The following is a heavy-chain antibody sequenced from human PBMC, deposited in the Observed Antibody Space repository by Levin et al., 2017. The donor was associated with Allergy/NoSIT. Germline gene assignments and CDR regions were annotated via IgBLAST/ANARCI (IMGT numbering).Heavy chain of an antibody. Sequence: GSGPTLVKPTQTLTLTCAFSGFSLTTSGVGVGWICQPPGKALEWVALIYWDDDKRYSPSLRSRLTITKDTSRNQVVLTMTNVDPLDTATYYCAHRRPTGSPWDFGYFDYWGQGNLVTVSS. V-gene: IGHV2-5*02. D-gene: IGHD1-1*01. CDR3: AHRRPTGSPWDFGYFDY. J-gene: IGHJ4*02. CDR1: GFSLTTSGVG. CDR2: IYWDDDK.